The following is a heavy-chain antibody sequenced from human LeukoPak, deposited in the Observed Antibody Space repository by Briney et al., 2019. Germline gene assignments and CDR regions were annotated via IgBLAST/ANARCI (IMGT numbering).Heavy chain of an antibody. CDR1: GGSISSYY. V-gene: IGHV4-59*01. J-gene: IGHJ3*02. CDR2: IYYSGIT. Sequence: SETLSLTCTVSGGSISSYYWSWLRQPPGKGLEWIGYIYYSGITNYNPSLKSRLIISVDTSKNQFSLKLRSVTAADTAMYYCARAGRWEGRPHAFDIWGQGTMVTVSS. CDR3: ARAGRWEGRPHAFDI. D-gene: IGHD1-14*01.